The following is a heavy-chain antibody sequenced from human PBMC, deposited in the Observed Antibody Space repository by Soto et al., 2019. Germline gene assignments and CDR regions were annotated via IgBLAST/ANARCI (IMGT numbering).Heavy chain of an antibody. CDR1: GGSISSGGYY. V-gene: IGHV4-31*03. Sequence: KTSETLSLTCTVSGGSISSGGYYWSWIRQHPGKGLEWIGYIYYSGSTYYNPSLKSRVTISVDTSKNQFSLKLSSVTAADTAVYYCARSNSGSGLSLYYYYGMDVWGQGTTVTVSS. CDR3: ARSNSGSGLSLYYYYGMDV. CDR2: IYYSGST. J-gene: IGHJ6*02. D-gene: IGHD1-26*01.